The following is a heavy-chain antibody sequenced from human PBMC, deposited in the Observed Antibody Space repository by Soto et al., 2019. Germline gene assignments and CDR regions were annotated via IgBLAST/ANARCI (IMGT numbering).Heavy chain of an antibody. Sequence: SETLSLTCTVSGCSISSSSYYWGWIRQPPGKGLEWIGYIYYSGSTYYNPSLKSRVTISVDTSKNQFSLKLSSVTAADTAVYYCARGRPHLMVYVMGYYYYMDVWGKGTTVTVSS. CDR2: IYYSGST. J-gene: IGHJ6*03. D-gene: IGHD2-8*01. CDR3: ARGRPHLMVYVMGYYYYMDV. V-gene: IGHV4-31*03. CDR1: GCSISSSSYY.